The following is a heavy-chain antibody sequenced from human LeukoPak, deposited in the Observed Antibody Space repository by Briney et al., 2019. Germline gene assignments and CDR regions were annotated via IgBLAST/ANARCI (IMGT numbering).Heavy chain of an antibody. CDR3: AREALGGFSFYYYYMDV. Sequence: SETLSLTCAVYGGSFSGYYWSWIRQPPGKGLEWIGEINHSGSTNYNPSLKSRVTMSVDTSKNQFSLKLSSVTAADTAVYYCAREALGGFSFYYYYMDVWGKGTTVTVSS. D-gene: IGHD2-15*01. J-gene: IGHJ6*03. CDR2: INHSGST. V-gene: IGHV4-34*01. CDR1: GGSFSGYY.